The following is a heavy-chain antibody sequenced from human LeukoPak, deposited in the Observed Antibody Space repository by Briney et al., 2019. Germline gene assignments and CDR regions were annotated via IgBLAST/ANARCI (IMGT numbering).Heavy chain of an antibody. D-gene: IGHD2-2*01. J-gene: IGHJ5*02. CDR1: GDSVSNKSVA. V-gene: IGHV6-1*01. CDR2: TYYRSTWYN. CDR3: ARRLTQYDCFDP. Sequence: PSQTLSLTCDISGDSVSNKSVAWNWIRQSPSRGLEWLGRTYYRSTWYNDYAVSVRGRITVNPDTSKNQFSLHLNSVTPEDTAVYYCARRLTQYDCFDPWGQGILVTVSS.